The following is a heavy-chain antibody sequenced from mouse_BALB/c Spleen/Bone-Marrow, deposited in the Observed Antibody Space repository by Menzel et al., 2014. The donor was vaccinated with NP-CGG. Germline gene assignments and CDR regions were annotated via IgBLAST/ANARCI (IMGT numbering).Heavy chain of an antibody. Sequence: VQLQQSGAELVRPGASVKLSCKASGYIFTSYWINWVKQRPGQGLEWIGNIYPSDSYTNYNQKLKDKATLTVDKSSRKAYRQLSSPTSDDYAVYYCTRWNLLYSMDYWGQRTSVTGSS. CDR3: TRWNLLYSMDY. CDR2: IYPSDSYT. CDR1: GYIFTSYW. J-gene: IGHJ4*01. V-gene: IGHV1-69*02.